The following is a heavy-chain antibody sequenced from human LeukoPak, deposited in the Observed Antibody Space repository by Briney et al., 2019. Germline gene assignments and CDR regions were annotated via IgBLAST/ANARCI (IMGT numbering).Heavy chain of an antibody. CDR1: GGSISSNNHY. V-gene: IGHV4-39*02. CDR2: IYYSGST. CDR3: TKDTALDY. Sequence: PSETLSLTCTVSGGSISSNNHYWDWIRQSPGKGLEWIGNIYYSGSTHYNPSLKSRVTISVDTSKNQFSLKLSSVTAADTAVYFCTKDTALDYWGQGTLVTVSS. D-gene: IGHD5-18*01. J-gene: IGHJ4*02.